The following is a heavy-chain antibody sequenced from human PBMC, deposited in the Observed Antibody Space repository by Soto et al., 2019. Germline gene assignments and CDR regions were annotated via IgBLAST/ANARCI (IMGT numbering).Heavy chain of an antibody. CDR1: GFTFSDHY. CDR2: ISNSGSPI. CDR3: ARRDGDV. V-gene: IGHV3-11*01. Sequence: VGSLRLSCAASGFTFSDHYMSWIRQAPGKGLEWVSYISNSGSPIYYADSVKGRFTISRDNAKNSLYLQMIGLRAEDTAVYYCARRDGDVWGQGTTVTVSS. J-gene: IGHJ6*02.